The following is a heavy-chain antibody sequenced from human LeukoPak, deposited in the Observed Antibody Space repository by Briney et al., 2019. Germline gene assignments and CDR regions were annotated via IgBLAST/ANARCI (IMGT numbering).Heavy chain of an antibody. D-gene: IGHD3-22*01. CDR2: IYYSGST. CDR1: GGSISSYY. V-gene: IGHV4-59*01. CDR3: ARVDYYDSSRFDP. Sequence: SETLSLTCTVPGGSISSYYWSWIRQPPGKGLEWIGYIYYSGSTNYNPSLKSRVTISVDTSKNQFSLKLSSVTAADTAVYYCARVDYYDSSRFDPWGQGTLVTVSS. J-gene: IGHJ5*02.